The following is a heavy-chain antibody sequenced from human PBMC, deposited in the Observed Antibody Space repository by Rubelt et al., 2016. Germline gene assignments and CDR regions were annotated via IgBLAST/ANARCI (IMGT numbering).Heavy chain of an antibody. D-gene: IGHD2-2*01. Sequence: QVQLVESGGGVVQPGRSLRLSCAASGFTFSSYAMHWVRQAPGKGLEWVAVISYDGSNKYYADSVKGRFTISRDKSKNTLYLQMNSLRAEDTAAYYCAREITPADLDWGQGTLVTVSS. V-gene: IGHV3-30*04. J-gene: IGHJ4*02. CDR3: AREITPADLD. CDR1: GFTFSSYA. CDR2: ISYDGSNK.